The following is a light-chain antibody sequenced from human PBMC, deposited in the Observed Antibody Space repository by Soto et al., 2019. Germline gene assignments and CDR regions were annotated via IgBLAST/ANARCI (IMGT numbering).Light chain of an antibody. CDR1: QSVSSSY. CDR2: GAS. CDR3: QQYGSSPLT. J-gene: IGKJ4*01. Sequence: EIVLTQSPGTLSLSPGERATLSCRASQSVSSSYLAWYQQKPGQAPRLLIYGASSRATGIPDRFSGSGAGTDFPLTISRLEPEDFAVYYSQQYGSSPLTFGGGNKVEIK. V-gene: IGKV3-20*01.